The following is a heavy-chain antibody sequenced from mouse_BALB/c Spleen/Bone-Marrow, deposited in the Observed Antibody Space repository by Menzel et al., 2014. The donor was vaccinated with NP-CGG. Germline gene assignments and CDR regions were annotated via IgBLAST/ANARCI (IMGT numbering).Heavy chain of an antibody. Sequence: QVQLQQSGPGLVQPSQSLSITCTVSGFSLTSYGVHWVRQSPGKGLEWLGVIWSGGSTDHNAAFISRLSISKDNSKSQVFFKMNSLQANDTAIYYCARNSHYYGYYYAMDYWGQGTSVTVSS. J-gene: IGHJ4*01. D-gene: IGHD1-2*01. CDR3: ARNSHYYGYYYAMDY. CDR2: IWSGGST. CDR1: GFSLTSYG. V-gene: IGHV2-2*02.